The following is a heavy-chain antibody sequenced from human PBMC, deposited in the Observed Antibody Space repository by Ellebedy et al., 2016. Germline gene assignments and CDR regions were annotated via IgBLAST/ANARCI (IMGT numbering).Heavy chain of an antibody. CDR1: GFTLSSYW. CDR2: IKEDGSEK. J-gene: IGHJ4*02. V-gene: IGHV3-7*03. D-gene: IGHD3-16*02. CDR3: ARNRVKLDY. Sequence: GESLKISXAVSGFTLSSYWLTWVRRAPGKGLEWVANIKEDGSEKYYVDSMKGRFTISRDNAKNFLYLQMNSLRAEDTTVYYCARNRVKLDYWGQGTLVTVSS.